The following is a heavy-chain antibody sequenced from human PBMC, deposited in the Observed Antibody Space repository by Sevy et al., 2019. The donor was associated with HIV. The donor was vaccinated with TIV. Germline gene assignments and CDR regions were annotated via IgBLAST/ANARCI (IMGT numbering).Heavy chain of an antibody. Sequence: GGSLRLSCAASGFTFSSYSMNWVRQAPGKGLEWVSSISSSSSYIYYADSVKGRFTISRDNAKNSLYLQMNSLRAEDTAVYYCARDIAARSPYYFDYWGQGTLVTVSS. V-gene: IGHV3-21*01. J-gene: IGHJ4*02. D-gene: IGHD6-6*01. CDR2: ISSSSSYI. CDR1: GFTFSSYS. CDR3: ARDIAARSPYYFDY.